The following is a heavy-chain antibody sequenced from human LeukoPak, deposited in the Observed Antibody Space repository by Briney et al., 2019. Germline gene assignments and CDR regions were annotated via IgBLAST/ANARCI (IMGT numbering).Heavy chain of an antibody. D-gene: IGHD3-10*01. CDR3: ARDGDYYGSGSYRDGFDI. V-gene: IGHV3-23*01. J-gene: IGHJ3*02. CDR1: GFTFSSYA. Sequence: GALRLSCAASGFTFSSYAMSWVRQAPGKGLEWVSAISGGVGTTYYADSVKGRFTISRDNAKNSLYLQMNSLRAEDTAVYYCARDGDYYGSGSYRDGFDIWGQGTMVTVSS. CDR2: ISGGVGTT.